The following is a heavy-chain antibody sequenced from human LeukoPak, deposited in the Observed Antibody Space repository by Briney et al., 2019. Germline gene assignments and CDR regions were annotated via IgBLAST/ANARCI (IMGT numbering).Heavy chain of an antibody. CDR1: GGSFSGYY. V-gene: IGHV4-34*01. Sequence: PSETLSLTCAVYGGSFSGYYWSWIRQPPGKGLEWIGEINHSGSTNYNPSLKSRVTISVDTSKNQFSLKLSSVTAADTAVYYCARGIKHDYSNSYYYYMDVWGKGTTVTVSS. J-gene: IGHJ6*03. CDR3: ARGIKHDYSNSYYYYMDV. D-gene: IGHD4-11*01. CDR2: INHSGST.